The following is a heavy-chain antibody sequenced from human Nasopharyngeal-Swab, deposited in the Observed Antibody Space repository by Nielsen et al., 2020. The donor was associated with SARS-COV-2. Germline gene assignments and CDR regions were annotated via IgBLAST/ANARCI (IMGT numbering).Heavy chain of an antibody. CDR3: AKDLYPYDSSGYKDY. V-gene: IGHV3-30*18. D-gene: IGHD3-22*01. J-gene: IGHJ4*02. Sequence: GGSLRLSCAASGFTFSSYGMHWVRQAPGKGLEWVAVISYDGSNKYYADSVKGRFTISRDNSKNTLYLQMNSLRAEDTAVYYCAKDLYPYDSSGYKDYWGQGTLVTVSS. CDR2: ISYDGSNK. CDR1: GFTFSSYG.